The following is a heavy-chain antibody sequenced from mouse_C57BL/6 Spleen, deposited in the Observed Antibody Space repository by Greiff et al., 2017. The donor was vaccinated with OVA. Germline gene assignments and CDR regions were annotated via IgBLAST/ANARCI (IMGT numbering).Heavy chain of an antibody. J-gene: IGHJ2*01. D-gene: IGHD1-1*01. V-gene: IGHV5-17*01. CDR1: GFTFSDYG. CDR2: ISSGGSTI. CDR3: AREGFSTTVVDY. Sequence: DVMLVESGGGLVKPGGSLKLSCAASGFTFSDYGMHWVRQAPEKGLAWVAYISSGGSTIYYSDTVQGRFTFSRDHAKNTLFLQMTRLRSEDTAMYYCAREGFSTTVVDYWGQGTTLTVSS.